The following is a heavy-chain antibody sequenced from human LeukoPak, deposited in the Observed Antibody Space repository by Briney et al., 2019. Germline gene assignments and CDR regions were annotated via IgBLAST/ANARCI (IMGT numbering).Heavy chain of an antibody. Sequence: PGGSLRLSCAASGFTVSSNYMSWVRQAPGKGLEWVSIIYSGGNTYYADSVKGRFTISRDNSKSTLYLQMNSLRAEDTAVYYCARATQEWPPGALEIWGQGTMVTVSS. CDR3: ARATQEWPPGALEI. V-gene: IGHV3-53*01. D-gene: IGHD3-3*01. J-gene: IGHJ3*02. CDR2: IYSGGNT. CDR1: GFTVSSNY.